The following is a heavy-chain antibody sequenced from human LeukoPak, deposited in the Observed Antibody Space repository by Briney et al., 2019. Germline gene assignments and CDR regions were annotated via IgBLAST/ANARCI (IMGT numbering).Heavy chain of an antibody. CDR1: GFTFSTYA. V-gene: IGHV3-23*01. J-gene: IGHJ6*02. Sequence: GGSLRLSCAASGFTFSTYAMSWVRQAPGKGLEWVSAISVSYSSTYYADSVKGRFTISRDNSKNTLYLQMNSLRAEDTAVYYCARILTDYYGMDVWGQGTTVTVSS. CDR2: ISVSYSST. CDR3: ARILTDYYGMDV.